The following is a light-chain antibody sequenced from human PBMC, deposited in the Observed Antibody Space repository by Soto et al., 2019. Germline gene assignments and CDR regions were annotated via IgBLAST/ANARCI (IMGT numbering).Light chain of an antibody. V-gene: IGKV3-11*01. CDR3: QQRSNWPPIT. CDR2: DGS. Sequence: PGERATLSCRASQSVGTFFAWYQHKPGQAPRLLIYDGSNRATGIPARFSGSGSGTDFTLTISRLEPEDFAVYYCQQRSNWPPITFGQGTRLEIK. CDR1: QSVGTF. J-gene: IGKJ5*01.